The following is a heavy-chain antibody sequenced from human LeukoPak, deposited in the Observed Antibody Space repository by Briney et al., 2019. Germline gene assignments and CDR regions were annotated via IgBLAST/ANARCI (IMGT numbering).Heavy chain of an antibody. Sequence: PLETLSLTCTVSGGSISSSSYYWGWIRQPPGKVLEWIGSIYYSGSTYYNPSLKSRVTISVDTSKNQFSLKLSSVTAADTAVYYCARPSGSYQPDAFDIWGQGTMVTVSS. CDR3: ARPSGSYQPDAFDI. V-gene: IGHV4-39*01. CDR2: IYYSGST. CDR1: GGSISSSSYY. J-gene: IGHJ3*02. D-gene: IGHD1-26*01.